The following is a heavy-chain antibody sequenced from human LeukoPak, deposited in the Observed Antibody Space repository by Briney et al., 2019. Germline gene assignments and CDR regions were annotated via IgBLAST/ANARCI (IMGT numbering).Heavy chain of an antibody. J-gene: IGHJ4*02. CDR2: INPSGGST. V-gene: IGHV1-46*01. CDR1: GYTFTSYY. CDR3: ARDFSSSGYQFDY. D-gene: IGHD3-22*01. Sequence: ASVKVSCKASGYTFTSYYIHWVRQAPGQGLEWMGIINPSGGSTSYAQEFQGRLTMTRDTSTYTVYMELSSLRSEDTAVYYCARDFSSSGYQFDYWGQGTLVTVSS.